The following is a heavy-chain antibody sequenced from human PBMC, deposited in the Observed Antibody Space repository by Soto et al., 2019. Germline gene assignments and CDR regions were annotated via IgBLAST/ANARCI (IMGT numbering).Heavy chain of an antibody. CDR2: IYHTEST. Sequence: SETLSLTCSVCGHSISSGFYYCDWFRQHPGKGLEWIESIYHTESTYYNPSLKSRVTMSVDTSKNQLSLKLTSMTAADKAVYFCARAGYSYSARLFDYWDQGTRVKVSS. CDR1: GHSISSGFYY. D-gene: IGHD5-18*01. V-gene: IGHV4-38-2*02. CDR3: ARAGYSYSARLFDY. J-gene: IGHJ4*02.